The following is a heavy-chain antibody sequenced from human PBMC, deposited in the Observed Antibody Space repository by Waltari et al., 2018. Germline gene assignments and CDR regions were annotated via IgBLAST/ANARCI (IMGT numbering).Heavy chain of an antibody. CDR3: ARQLSWSYRGSSDY. J-gene: IGHJ4*02. V-gene: IGHV6-1*01. CDR2: TYDRSKWYN. Sequence: QVQLQQAGPALVQPSQTPSLTCAISRDSVSSTRPAWHWIRQSTWRGFEWLGRTYDRSKWYNDDAVSVKSPITMNPDTSKNQFALELNSVTPEDTAVYYCARQLSWSYRGSSDYWGQGTLVTVSS. CDR1: RDSVSSTRPA. D-gene: IGHD1-26*01.